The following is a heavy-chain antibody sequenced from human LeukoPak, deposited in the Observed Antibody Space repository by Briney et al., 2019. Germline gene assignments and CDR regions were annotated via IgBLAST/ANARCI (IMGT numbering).Heavy chain of an antibody. J-gene: IGHJ5*02. CDR3: AKGCSSTSCYAVTAMVSWFDP. D-gene: IGHD2-2*01. V-gene: IGHV3-23*01. CDR2: ICGSGGSS. CDR1: GFTFSSFA. Sequence: PGGSLILSCAASGFTFSSFAIRGAPRAPGKGRVGVSSICGSGGSSYYADSVKGRFTISRDNSKNTLYLQMNSLTAEDTAVYYCAKGCSSTSCYAVTAMVSWFDPWGQETLVTVSS.